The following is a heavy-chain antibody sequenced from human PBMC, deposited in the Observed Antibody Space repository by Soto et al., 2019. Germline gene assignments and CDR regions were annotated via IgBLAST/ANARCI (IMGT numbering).Heavy chain of an antibody. J-gene: IGHJ5*02. CDR1: GYTFTSYG. CDR2: ISAYNGNT. D-gene: IGHD6-19*01. V-gene: IGHV1-18*04. CDR3: ARVQGIAVAGTGYWFDP. Sequence: ASVKVSCKASGYTFTSYGISWVRQASGQGLEWMGWISAYNGNTNYAQKLQGRVTMTTDTSTSTAYMELRSLRSDDTAVYYCARVQGIAVAGTGYWFDPWGHVTLVPVSP.